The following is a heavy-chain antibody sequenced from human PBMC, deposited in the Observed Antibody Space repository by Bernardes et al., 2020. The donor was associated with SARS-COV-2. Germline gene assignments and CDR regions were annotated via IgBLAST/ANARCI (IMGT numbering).Heavy chain of an antibody. J-gene: IGHJ6*02. CDR1: GLTFSSYN. CDR2: ISSSSGSI. D-gene: IGHD2-15*01. Sequence: GRSLRLCCEGSGLTFSSYNMNWVRQAPGKGLEWVSFISSSSGSINYADSVKGRFIISRDNAKNSLYLQMNSLRAEDTAVYYCARNRIQGYYYGMDVWGQGTTVTVSS. CDR3: ARNRIQGYYYGMDV. V-gene: IGHV3-21*06.